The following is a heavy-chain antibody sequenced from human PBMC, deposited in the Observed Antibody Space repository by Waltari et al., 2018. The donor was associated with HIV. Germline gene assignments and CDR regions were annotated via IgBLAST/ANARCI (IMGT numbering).Heavy chain of an antibody. CDR1: GFTFSNYA. CDR3: AKEGIIVITDAFDI. CDR2: ISGSSGST. J-gene: IGHJ3*02. V-gene: IGHV3-23*01. Sequence: EVQLLESGGGLVQTGGSLRLSCAASGFTFSNYAMSWVRQAPGKVQECVSSISGSSGSTNYSDAVKGRFTVSRDNSKDTLCLQMHSLRAEDTALYYCAKEGIIVITDAFDIWGQGTMVIVSS. D-gene: IGHD3-22*01.